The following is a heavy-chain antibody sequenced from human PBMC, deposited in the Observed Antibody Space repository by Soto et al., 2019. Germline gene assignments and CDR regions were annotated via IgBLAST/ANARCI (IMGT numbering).Heavy chain of an antibody. CDR3: ARDQTAMVTPPINNWFDP. V-gene: IGHV1-69*04. Sequence: SVKVSCKASGGTFSSYTISWVRQAPGQGLEWMGRIIPILGIANYVQKFQGRVTITADKSTSTAYMELSSPRSEDTAVYYCARDQTAMVTPPINNWFDPWGQGTLVTVSS. D-gene: IGHD5-18*01. CDR2: IIPILGIA. J-gene: IGHJ5*02. CDR1: GGTFSSYT.